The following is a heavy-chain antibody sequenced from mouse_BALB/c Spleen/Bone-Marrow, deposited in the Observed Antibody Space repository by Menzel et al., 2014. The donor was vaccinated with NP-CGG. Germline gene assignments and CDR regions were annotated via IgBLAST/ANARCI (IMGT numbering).Heavy chain of an antibody. Sequence: EVKQMESGPELVKPGASVKMSCTAYGYTLTSYVMHWVKQKPGQGLEWIGYINPYNDGTKYNEKFKGKATLTSDKSSSTAYMELSGLTSEDSAVYYCAKGLAPDDWGQGTTLTGSS. CDR1: GYTLTSYV. CDR2: INPYNDGT. D-gene: IGHD6-1*01. J-gene: IGHJ2*01. CDR3: AKGLAPDD. V-gene: IGHV1-14*01.